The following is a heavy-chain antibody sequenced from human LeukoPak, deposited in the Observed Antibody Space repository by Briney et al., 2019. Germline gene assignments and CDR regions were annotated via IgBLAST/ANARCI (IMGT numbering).Heavy chain of an antibody. Sequence: GGSLRLSCAASGFTFSSYWMSWVRQAPGKGLEWVANIKQDGSEKYYVDSVKGRFTISRDNAKNSLYLQMNSLRAEDTAVYYCARAVDTAMVRLYYFDYWGQGTLVTVSS. CDR1: GFTFSSYW. D-gene: IGHD5-18*01. CDR3: ARAVDTAMVRLYYFDY. CDR2: IKQDGSEK. V-gene: IGHV3-7*04. J-gene: IGHJ4*02.